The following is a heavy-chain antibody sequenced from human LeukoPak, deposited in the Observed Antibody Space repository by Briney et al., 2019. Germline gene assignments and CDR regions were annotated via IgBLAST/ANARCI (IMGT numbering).Heavy chain of an antibody. CDR1: GFSLSTSGMC. D-gene: IGHD6-13*01. V-gene: IGHV2-70*11. Sequence: SGPALVKPTQTLTLTCTFSGFSLSTSGMCVSWIRQPPGKTLESLARIDWDDDKYYSTSLKTRLTISKDTSKNQVVLTMTNMDPVDTATYYCARITPAGRQLDYWGQGTLVTVSS. CDR2: IDWDDDK. J-gene: IGHJ4*02. CDR3: ARITPAGRQLDY.